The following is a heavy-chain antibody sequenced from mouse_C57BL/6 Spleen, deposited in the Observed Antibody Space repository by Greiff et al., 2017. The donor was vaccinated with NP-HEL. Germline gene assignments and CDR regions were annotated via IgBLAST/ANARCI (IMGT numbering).Heavy chain of an antibody. CDR3: ASGFLRTWFAY. CDR1: GFNIKDYY. CDR2: IDPEDGET. V-gene: IGHV14-2*01. D-gene: IGHD1-1*01. Sequence: VQLKESGAELVKPGATVKLSCTASGFNIKDYYMHWVKQRTEQGLEWIGRIDPEDGETKYAPKFQGKATITADTSSNTAYLQLSSLTSEDTAVYYCASGFLRTWFAYWGQGTLVTVSA. J-gene: IGHJ3*01.